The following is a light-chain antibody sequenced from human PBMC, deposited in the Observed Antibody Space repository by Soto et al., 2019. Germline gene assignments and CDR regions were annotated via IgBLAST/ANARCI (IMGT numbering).Light chain of an antibody. V-gene: IGLV2-14*01. Sequence: QSALTQPASVSGSPGQSITISCTGTSSDVGGYNYVSWYQQHPGKAPKLMIYDVSNRPSGVSNRFSGSKSGNTASLTISGLQAEDEADYYCSSYTSSRLFGGGTKVTVL. CDR3: SSYTSSRL. J-gene: IGLJ3*02. CDR2: DVS. CDR1: SSDVGGYNY.